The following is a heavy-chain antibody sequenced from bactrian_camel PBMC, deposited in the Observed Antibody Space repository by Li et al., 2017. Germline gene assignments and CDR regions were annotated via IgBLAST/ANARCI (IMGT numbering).Heavy chain of an antibody. CDR2: SDRDGRS. Sequence: DVQLVESGGGSVQPGGSLTLSCRVSGITFTNYNVAWYRRAPGSECSLVSTSDRDGRSWYADSVKGRFTISQDNAKNTVYLLMNSLKPEDTAMYYCAADGFLATGRVDCGSHDFAYWGQGTQVTVSS. D-gene: IGHD5*01. V-gene: IGHV3S10*01. CDR3: AADGFLATGRVDCGSHDFAY. CDR1: GITFTNYN. J-gene: IGHJ4*01.